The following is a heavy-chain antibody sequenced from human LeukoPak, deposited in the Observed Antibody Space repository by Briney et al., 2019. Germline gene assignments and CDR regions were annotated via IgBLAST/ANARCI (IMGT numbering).Heavy chain of an antibody. CDR3: AKGVYGSGNRYYFDY. D-gene: IGHD3-10*01. J-gene: IGHJ4*02. V-gene: IGHV3-30*18. Sequence: PGRSLRLSCAASGFTFSSYGMHWVRQAPGKGLEWVAVISYDGSNKYYADSVKGRFTISRDNSKNTLYLQMNSLRAEDTAVYYCAKGVYGSGNRYYFDYWGQGTLVTVSS. CDR2: ISYDGSNK. CDR1: GFTFSSYG.